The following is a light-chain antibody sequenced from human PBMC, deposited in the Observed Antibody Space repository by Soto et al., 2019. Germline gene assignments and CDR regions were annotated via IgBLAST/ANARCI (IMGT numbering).Light chain of an antibody. Sequence: EIVLTQSPGTLSLSPGERATLSCRASQSISSNYLAWYQQKPGQAPRLLIYGASRRATGIPDRFSGSGSGTDFTLTISRLEPEDFAVYYCQQYGSSPETFGQGTKAEIK. J-gene: IGKJ1*01. CDR1: QSISSNY. CDR3: QQYGSSPET. CDR2: GAS. V-gene: IGKV3-20*01.